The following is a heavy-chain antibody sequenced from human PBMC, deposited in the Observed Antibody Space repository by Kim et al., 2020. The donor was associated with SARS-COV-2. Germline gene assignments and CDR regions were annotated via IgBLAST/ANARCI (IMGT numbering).Heavy chain of an antibody. CDR3: ARDLAPSPYYYDSSGYPYYYYYGMDV. Sequence: ASVKVSCKASGYTFTGYYTHWVRQAPGQGLEWMGWINPNSGGTNYAQKFQGRVTMTRDTSISTAYMELSRLRSDDTAVYYCARDLAPSPYYYDSSGYPYYYYYGMDVWGQGTTVTVSS. CDR1: GYTFTGYY. J-gene: IGHJ6*02. D-gene: IGHD3-22*01. CDR2: INPNSGGT. V-gene: IGHV1-2*02.